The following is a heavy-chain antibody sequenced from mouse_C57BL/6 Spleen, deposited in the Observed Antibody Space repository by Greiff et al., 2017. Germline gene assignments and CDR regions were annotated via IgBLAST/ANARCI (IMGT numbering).Heavy chain of an antibody. CDR3: ARIGDSYFDY. CDR1: GYTFTSYW. D-gene: IGHD2-13*01. J-gene: IGHJ2*01. CDR2: IDPSDSET. Sequence: QVQLQQPGAELVRPGSSVKLSCKASGYTFTSYWMHWVKQRPIQGLEWIGNIDPSDSETNYNQKFKDKATLTVDKSSSTAYMQLSSLTSEDSAVYYCARIGDSYFDYWGQGTTLTVSS. V-gene: IGHV1-52*01.